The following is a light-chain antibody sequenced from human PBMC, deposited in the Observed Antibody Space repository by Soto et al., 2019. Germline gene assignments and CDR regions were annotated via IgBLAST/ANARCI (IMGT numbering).Light chain of an antibody. Sequence: DIQMTQSPSSLPASVGDRVTITCRASQSISSYLNWYQQKPGKAPNLLISGASTLQSGVPSRFSGSGFGTDFTLTIFSLQAEDFATYYCQQSHSTPLTFGGGTKVEI. CDR2: GAS. CDR1: QSISSY. CDR3: QQSHSTPLT. J-gene: IGKJ4*01. V-gene: IGKV1-39*01.